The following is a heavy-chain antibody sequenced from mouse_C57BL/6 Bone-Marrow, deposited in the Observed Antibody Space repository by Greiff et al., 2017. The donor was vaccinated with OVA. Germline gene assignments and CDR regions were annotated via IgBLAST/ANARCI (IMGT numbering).Heavy chain of an antibody. D-gene: IGHD2-4*01. V-gene: IGHV10-1*01. Sequence: GGGLVQPKGSLKLSCAASGFSFNTYAMNWVRQAPGKGLEWVARIRSKSNNYATYYADSVKDRFTISRDDSESMLYLQMNNLKTEDTAMYYCVRVNYDGSYWYFDVWGTGTTVTVSS. J-gene: IGHJ1*03. CDR1: GFSFNTYA. CDR3: VRVNYDGSYWYFDV. CDR2: IRSKSNNYAT.